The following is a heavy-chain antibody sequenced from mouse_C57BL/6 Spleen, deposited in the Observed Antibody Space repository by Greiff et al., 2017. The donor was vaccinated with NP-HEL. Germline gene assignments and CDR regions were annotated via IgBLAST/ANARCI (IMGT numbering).Heavy chain of an antibody. D-gene: IGHD1-1*01. J-gene: IGHJ2*01. Sequence: QVQLKQPGTELVKPGASVKLSCKASGYTFTSYWMHWVKQRPGQGLEWIGNINPSNGGTNYNEKFKSKATLTVDKSSSTAYMQLSSLTSEDSAVYYCARPGSSHYYFDYWGQGTTLTVSS. CDR1: GYTFTSYW. V-gene: IGHV1-53*01. CDR3: ARPGSSHYYFDY. CDR2: INPSNGGT.